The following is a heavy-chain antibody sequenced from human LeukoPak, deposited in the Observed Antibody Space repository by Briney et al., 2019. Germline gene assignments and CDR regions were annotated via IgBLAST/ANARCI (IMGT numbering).Heavy chain of an antibody. D-gene: IGHD3-16*02. Sequence: SETLSLTCTVSGYSISSGYYWGWIRQPPGKGLEWIGSIYHSGITYYNPSLKSRVTISVDTSKNQFSLRLSSVTAADTAVYYCARRTFGGVIAYWGQGTLVTVSS. V-gene: IGHV4-38-2*02. CDR1: GYSISSGYY. CDR2: IYHSGIT. CDR3: ARRTFGGVIAY. J-gene: IGHJ4*02.